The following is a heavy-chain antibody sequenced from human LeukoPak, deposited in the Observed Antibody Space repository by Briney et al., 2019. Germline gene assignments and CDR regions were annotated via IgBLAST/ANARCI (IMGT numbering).Heavy chain of an antibody. D-gene: IGHD1-26*01. CDR1: GGTFTSYA. Sequence: ASVKVSCKTSGGTFTSYAITWVRQAPGQGLEWMGKIIPISGTTNYAQKFQGRVTFTADESTSTAYRELSSLRSEDTALYYCARKLRLGGNWFDPWGQGTLVTVSS. CDR2: IIPISGTT. CDR3: ARKLRLGGNWFDP. V-gene: IGHV1-69*15. J-gene: IGHJ5*02.